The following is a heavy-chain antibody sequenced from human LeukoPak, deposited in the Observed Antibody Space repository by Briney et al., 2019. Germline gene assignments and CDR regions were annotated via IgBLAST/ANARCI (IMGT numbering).Heavy chain of an antibody. CDR2: INAGNGNT. J-gene: IGHJ4*02. Sequence: ASVKVSCKASGYTFTSYAMHWVRQAPGQRLEWMGWINAGNGNTKYSQEFQGRVTMTRDTSISTAYMELSRLRSDDTAVYYCAREEIYGSGSYPPTDYWGQGTLVTVSS. CDR1: GYTFTSYA. CDR3: AREEIYGSGSYPPTDY. D-gene: IGHD3-10*01. V-gene: IGHV1-3*01.